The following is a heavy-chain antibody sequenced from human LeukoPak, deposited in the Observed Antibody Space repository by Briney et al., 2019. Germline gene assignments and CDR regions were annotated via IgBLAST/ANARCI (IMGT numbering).Heavy chain of an antibody. J-gene: IGHJ4*02. Sequence: GGSLSLSCVASGFSFTDYAMNWVRQAPGKGLEWVSTFKTNYNQVYYAESVRGRFTMSTDNSKKTAYLQTNSLRVEDTALYYCARSVPDYTRFDFWGQGALVTVSS. CDR2: FKTNYNQV. CDR1: GFSFTDYA. CDR3: ARSVPDYTRFDF. V-gene: IGHV3-23*05. D-gene: IGHD4-11*01.